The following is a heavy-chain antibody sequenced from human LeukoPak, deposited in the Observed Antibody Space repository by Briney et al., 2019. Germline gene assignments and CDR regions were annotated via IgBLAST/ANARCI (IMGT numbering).Heavy chain of an antibody. CDR2: IKQDGSEK. Sequence: AGGSLRLSCAASGFTFSSCWMSWVRQAPGKGLEWVANIKQDGSEKYYVDSVKGRFTISRDNAKNSLYLQMNSLRAEDTAVYYCARDEAQRSNAFDIWGQGTMVTVSS. CDR1: GFTFSSCW. CDR3: ARDEAQRSNAFDI. J-gene: IGHJ3*02. V-gene: IGHV3-7*01.